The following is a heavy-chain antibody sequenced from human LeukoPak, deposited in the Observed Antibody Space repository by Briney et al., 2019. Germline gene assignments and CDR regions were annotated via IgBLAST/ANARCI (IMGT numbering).Heavy chain of an antibody. CDR2: IIPIFGTA. CDR1: GGTFRSYA. J-gene: IGHJ5*02. V-gene: IGHV1-69*13. D-gene: IGHD3-3*01. Sequence: EASVKVSCMASGGTFRSYAISWVRQAPGQGLEWMGGIIPIFGTANYAQKFQGRVTITADESTSTAYMELSSLRSEDTAVYYCASGRRFLAWFDPWGQGTLVTVSS. CDR3: ASGRRFLAWFDP.